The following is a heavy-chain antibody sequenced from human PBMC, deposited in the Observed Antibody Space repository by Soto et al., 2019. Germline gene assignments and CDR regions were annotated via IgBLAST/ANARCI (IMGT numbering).Heavy chain of an antibody. CDR3: ARFNEDFSGGVGGTAPYYYGMDV. Sequence: WASVKVSCKASGGTFSSYAISWVRQAPGQGLEWMGGIIPIFGTANYAQKFQGRVTITADESTSTAYMELSSLRSEDTAVYYCARFNEDFSGGVGGTAPYYYGMDVWGQGTTVTVSS. J-gene: IGHJ6*02. CDR1: GGTFSSYA. V-gene: IGHV1-69*13. D-gene: IGHD3-10*01. CDR2: IIPIFGTA.